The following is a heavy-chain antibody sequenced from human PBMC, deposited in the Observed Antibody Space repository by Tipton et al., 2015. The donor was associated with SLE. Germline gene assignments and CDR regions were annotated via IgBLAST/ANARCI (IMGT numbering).Heavy chain of an antibody. J-gene: IGHJ4*02. CDR3: ARDMWAIES. CDR1: DSGTSDY. D-gene: IGHD1-26*01. Sequence: SLRLSCVVSDSGTSDYMHWVRQGPGKGLEWVSRIKTDDSSTNYADSVKGRFTIFRDNAKNSLYLQMNSLRVEDTAIYYCARDMWAIESWGQGTLVTVSS. V-gene: IGHV3-74*01. CDR2: IKTDDSST.